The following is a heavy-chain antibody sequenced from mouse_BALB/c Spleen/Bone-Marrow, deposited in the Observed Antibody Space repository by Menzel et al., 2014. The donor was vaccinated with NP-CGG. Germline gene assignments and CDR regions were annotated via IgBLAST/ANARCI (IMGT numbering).Heavy chain of an antibody. Sequence: EVQLVESGGGLVKPGGSLKLSCAASGFTFSSYAMSWVRQTPEKRLEWVAIISSGGSYTYYPDSVKGRFTISRDNAKTILYLQMSSLRSEDTAMYYCARQDGFDYWGQGTTLTVSS. D-gene: IGHD2-3*01. V-gene: IGHV5-9-3*01. CDR2: ISSGGSYT. CDR1: GFTFSSYA. J-gene: IGHJ2*01. CDR3: ARQDGFDY.